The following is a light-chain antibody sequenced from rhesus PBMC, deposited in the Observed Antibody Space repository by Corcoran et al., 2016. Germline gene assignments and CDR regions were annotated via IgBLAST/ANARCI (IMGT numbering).Light chain of an antibody. Sequence: IHMTQSPSSLSAPVGDKVTITCRPSQGISNALAWYQQKPGKSPKLLFYAASSLQIGVPSRFSGSGSWTEFSLTLSSLQPEGVAVYYGQQRNSYPLAFGGGTKVEIE. CDR3: QQRNSYPLA. CDR2: AAS. V-gene: IGKV1-33*01. J-gene: IGKJ4*01. CDR1: QGISNA.